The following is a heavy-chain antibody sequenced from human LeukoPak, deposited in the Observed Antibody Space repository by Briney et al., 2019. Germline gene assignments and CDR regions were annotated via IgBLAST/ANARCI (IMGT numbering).Heavy chain of an antibody. D-gene: IGHD6-19*01. CDR1: GFTFSSYS. CDR2: ISSSSSYI. J-gene: IGHJ4*02. V-gene: IGHV3-21*01. Sequence: GGSLRLSCVASGFTFSSYSMNWVRQAPGKGLEWVSSISSSSSYIYYADSVKGRFTISRDNAKNSLYLQMNSLRAEDTAVYYCARVRGIAVAGTLGYWGQGTLVTVSS. CDR3: ARVRGIAVAGTLGY.